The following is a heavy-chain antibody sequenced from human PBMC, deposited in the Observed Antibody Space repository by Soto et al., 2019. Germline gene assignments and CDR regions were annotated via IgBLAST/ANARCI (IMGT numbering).Heavy chain of an antibody. V-gene: IGHV3-48*02. CDR2: ISSSSTI. CDR3: ARDTRLDAFDI. J-gene: IGHJ3*02. Sequence: PGGSLRLSCAASGFTFSSYSMNWVRQAPGKGLEWVSYISSSSTIYYADSVKGRFTISRDNAKNSLYLQMNSLRDEDTAVYYCARDTRLDAFDIWGQGTIVTVSS. CDR1: GFTFSSYS.